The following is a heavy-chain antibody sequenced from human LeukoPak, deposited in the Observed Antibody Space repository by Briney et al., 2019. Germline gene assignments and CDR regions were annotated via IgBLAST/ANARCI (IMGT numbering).Heavy chain of an antibody. J-gene: IGHJ4*02. D-gene: IGHD5-18*01. CDR1: GFTFSNYS. Sequence: GGSLRLSCAASGFTFSNYSMNWVRQAPGKGLEWVSSISSSSSSIYYADSVNGRFTISRDNAKNSLYLQMNSLRAEDTAVYYCARDRAGYSYGTYFDYWGQGTLVTVSS. CDR2: ISSSSSSI. V-gene: IGHV3-21*01. CDR3: ARDRAGYSYGTYFDY.